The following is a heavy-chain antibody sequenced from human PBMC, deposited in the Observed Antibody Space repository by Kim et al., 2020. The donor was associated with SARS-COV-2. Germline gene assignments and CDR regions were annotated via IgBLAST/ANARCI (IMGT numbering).Heavy chain of an antibody. J-gene: IGHJ4*02. D-gene: IGHD6-19*01. CDR3: ARLCVLYCSGCQDADPSAFDY. Sequence: FTISRDNSKNTLYLQMNSLRAEDTAVYYCARLCVLYCSGCQDADPSAFDYWGQGTLVTVSS. V-gene: IGHV3-30*01.